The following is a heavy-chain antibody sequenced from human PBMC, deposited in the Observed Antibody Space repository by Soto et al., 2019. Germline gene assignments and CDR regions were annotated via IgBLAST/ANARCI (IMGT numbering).Heavy chain of an antibody. J-gene: IGHJ3*02. D-gene: IGHD6-13*01. CDR2: LSGSGGTT. CDR1: GITFRTYA. CDR3: ARDVSPGSSSLYLDAFDI. V-gene: IGHV3-23*01. Sequence: GGSLRLSCAASGITFRTYAMSWVRQAPGKGLEWVSSLSGSGGTTYYADSVKGRFTISRDNSKNTLYLQMNSLRVEDTAIYYCARDVSPGSSSLYLDAFDIWGQGTMVTVSS.